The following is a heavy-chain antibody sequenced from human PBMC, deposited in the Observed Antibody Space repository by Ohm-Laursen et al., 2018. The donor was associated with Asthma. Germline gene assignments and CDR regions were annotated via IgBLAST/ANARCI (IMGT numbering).Heavy chain of an antibody. J-gene: IGHJ5*02. CDR1: GGTFSNYV. V-gene: IGHV1-69*01. Sequence: SSVKVSCKSSGGTFSNYVIGWVRQAPGQGLEWMGGINSVFRTTDYAQKFQGRVTITADESTATVYMELSSLRSEDTAVYYCARGEYGDYINWFDPWGQGTLVTVSS. CDR3: ARGEYGDYINWFDP. D-gene: IGHD4-17*01. CDR2: INSVFRTT.